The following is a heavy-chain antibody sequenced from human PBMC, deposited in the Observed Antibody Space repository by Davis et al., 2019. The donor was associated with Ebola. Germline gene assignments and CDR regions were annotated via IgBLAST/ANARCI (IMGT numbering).Heavy chain of an antibody. D-gene: IGHD4-17*01. V-gene: IGHV3-23*01. J-gene: IGHJ6*04. Sequence: GESLKISCAASGFTVSSNYMSWVRQAPGKGLEWVSTITGSGTSTYYADSVKGRFSISRDNAKNTLYLQMNSLRAEDTAVYYCANYGDYDEGGYYYYYYGMDVWGKGTTVTVSS. CDR3: ANYGDYDEGGYYYYYYGMDV. CDR2: ITGSGTST. CDR1: GFTVSSNY.